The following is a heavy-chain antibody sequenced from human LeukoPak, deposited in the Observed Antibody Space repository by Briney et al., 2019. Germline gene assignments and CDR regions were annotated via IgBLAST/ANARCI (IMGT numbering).Heavy chain of an antibody. V-gene: IGHV3-21*04. D-gene: IGHD3-22*01. J-gene: IGHJ4*02. CDR1: GFTFSSYS. Sequence: GGSLRLSCAASGFTFSSYSMNSVRQAPGNGREWVSSIRSGSSYIYYADSVKGRFTISRDNAKNPLYLQMNSLRAEDTAVYYCAREEVRYYYDSSGGDFDYWGQGTLVTVSS. CDR2: IRSGSSYI. CDR3: AREEVRYYYDSSGGDFDY.